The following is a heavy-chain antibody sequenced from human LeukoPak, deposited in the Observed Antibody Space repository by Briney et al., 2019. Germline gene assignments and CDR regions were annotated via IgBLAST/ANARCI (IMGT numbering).Heavy chain of an antibody. V-gene: IGHV3-21*05. J-gene: IGHJ4*02. CDR2: ISSSSSYT. CDR1: GFTFSSYS. D-gene: IGHD3-9*01. Sequence: PGGSLRLSCAASGFTFSSYSMNWVRQAPGKGLEWVSYISSSSSYTNYADSVKGRFTISRDSAKNSLYLQMNSLRAEDTAVYYCAGSTLYGILTEYYFDYWGQGTLVTVSS. CDR3: AGSTLYGILTEYYFDY.